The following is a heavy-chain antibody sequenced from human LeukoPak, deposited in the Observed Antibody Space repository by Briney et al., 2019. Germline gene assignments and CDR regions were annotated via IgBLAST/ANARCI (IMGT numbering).Heavy chain of an antibody. V-gene: IGHV4-30-2*01. Sequence: SETLSLTCAVSGGSISSGGYSWSWIRQPPGKGLEWIGYIYHSGSTYYNPSLKSRVTISVDRSKNQFSLKLSSVTAADTAVYYCASALGGYDQGGYFDYWGQGTLVTVSS. J-gene: IGHJ4*02. D-gene: IGHD5-12*01. CDR2: IYHSGST. CDR3: ASALGGYDQGGYFDY. CDR1: GGSISSGGYS.